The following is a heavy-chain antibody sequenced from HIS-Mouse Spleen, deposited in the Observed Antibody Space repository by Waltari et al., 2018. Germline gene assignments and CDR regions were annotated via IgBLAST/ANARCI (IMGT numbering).Heavy chain of an antibody. D-gene: IGHD6-13*01. J-gene: IGHJ2*01. CDR2: IYYSGST. CDR1: GVSISSSSSS. Sequence: QLQLQESGPGLVKPSETLSLTCTVSGVSISSSSSSWDWIRQPPGKGLGWIGSIYYSGSTYYNPSLKSRVTISVDTSKNQFSLKLSSVTAADTAVYYCAREIPYSSSWYDWYFDLWGRGTLVTVSS. CDR3: AREIPYSSSWYDWYFDL. V-gene: IGHV4-39*07.